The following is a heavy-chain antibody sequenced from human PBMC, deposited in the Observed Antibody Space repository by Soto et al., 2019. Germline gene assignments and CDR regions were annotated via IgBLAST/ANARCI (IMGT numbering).Heavy chain of an antibody. D-gene: IGHD3-3*01. CDR2: ISYDGSNK. V-gene: IGHV3-30*18. CDR1: VFTFSSYG. CDR3: AKEGYDFWRRYLFEY. J-gene: IGHJ4*02. Sequence: GGCXRLSCASSVFTFSSYGMHWVRQAPGKGLEWVAVISYDGSNKYYADSVKGRFTISRDNSKNTLYLQMNSLRAEDTAVYYCAKEGYDFWRRYLFEYWGQGTLVTVSS.